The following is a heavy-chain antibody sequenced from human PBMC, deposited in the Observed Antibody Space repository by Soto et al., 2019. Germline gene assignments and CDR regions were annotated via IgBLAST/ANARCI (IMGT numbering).Heavy chain of an antibody. V-gene: IGHV1-3*01. D-gene: IGHD3-22*01. CDR1: GYTFTSYG. J-gene: IGHJ4*02. Sequence: ASVKVSCKASGYTFTSYGISWVRQAPGQGLEWMGWINAGNGNTKYSQKFQGRVTITRDTSASTAYMELSSLRSEDTAVYYCARDTGACYDSSGYYCPALGRYFDYWGQGTRVTVSS. CDR2: INAGNGNT. CDR3: ARDTGACYDSSGYYCPALGRYFDY.